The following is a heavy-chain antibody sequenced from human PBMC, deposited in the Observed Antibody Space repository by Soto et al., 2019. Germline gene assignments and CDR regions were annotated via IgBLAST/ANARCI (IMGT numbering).Heavy chain of an antibody. D-gene: IGHD6-13*01. J-gene: IGHJ3*01. CDR1: GFTFSSYW. CDR2: IEGDGSST. CDR3: AREGLDTAGFFDV. V-gene: IGHV3-74*01. Sequence: GGSLRLSCAASGFTFSSYWMHWVRQAPGKGLEWVSRIEGDGSSTTSADSVKGRFTVSRDDARNTLYLQMSSLRADDTAIYYCAREGLDTAGFFDVWGQGAMVTVSS.